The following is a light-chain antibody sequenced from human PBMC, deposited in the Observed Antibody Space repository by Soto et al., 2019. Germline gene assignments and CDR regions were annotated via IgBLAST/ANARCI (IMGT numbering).Light chain of an antibody. J-gene: IGKJ4*01. Sequence: DIVLTQSPGTLSLSPGERATISCRASQSVSSSYLAWYQQKPGQAPRLLIYGASSRATGIPDRFSGSGSGTDFTLTISRLEPEDFAVYYCQQYGSSPLTFVGGTKVEIK. CDR2: GAS. CDR3: QQYGSSPLT. V-gene: IGKV3-20*01. CDR1: QSVSSSY.